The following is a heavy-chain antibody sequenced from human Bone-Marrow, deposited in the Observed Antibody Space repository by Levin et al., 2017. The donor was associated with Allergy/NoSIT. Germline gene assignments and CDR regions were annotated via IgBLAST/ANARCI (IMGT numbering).Heavy chain of an antibody. D-gene: IGHD4-11*01. Sequence: LSLPCAASGFTFRRYGMHWVRQAPGKGLEWVAVISYDGSNKYHVDSVKGRFTISRDNSKNTLYLQMNSLRAEDTAVYYCAKSMSTVTTIVYYYGMDVWGQGTTVTVSS. V-gene: IGHV3-30*18. J-gene: IGHJ6*02. CDR3: AKSMSTVTTIVYYYGMDV. CDR2: ISYDGSNK. CDR1: GFTFRRYG.